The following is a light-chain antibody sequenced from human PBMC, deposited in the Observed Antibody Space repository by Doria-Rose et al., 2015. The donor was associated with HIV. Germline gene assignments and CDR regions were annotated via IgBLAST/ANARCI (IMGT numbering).Light chain of an antibody. CDR2: AAS. J-gene: IGKJ1*01. Sequence: VTITCRASQTVSTYLNWFQQEPGKAPKLLIYAASRLQSGVPSRFSGSGSGTDFTLTISGLQPGDFATYYCQQTYSSPPWTFGQGTKVEMK. V-gene: IGKV1-39*01. CDR3: QQTYSSPPWT. CDR1: QTVSTY.